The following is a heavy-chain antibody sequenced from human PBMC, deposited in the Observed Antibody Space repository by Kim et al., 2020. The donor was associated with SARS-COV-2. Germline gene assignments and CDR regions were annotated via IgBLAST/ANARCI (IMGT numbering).Heavy chain of an antibody. D-gene: IGHD3-3*01. J-gene: IGHJ3*02. Sequence: SETLSLTCAVSGGSISSGGYPWSWIRQPPGKGLEWIGYIYHSGSTYYNPSLKSRVTISVDRSKNQFSLKLSSVTAADTAVYYCARVIRAPTVVIIGFDIWGQGTMVTVSS. V-gene: IGHV4-30-2*01. CDR3: ARVIRAPTVVIIGFDI. CDR1: GGSISSGGYP. CDR2: IYHSGST.